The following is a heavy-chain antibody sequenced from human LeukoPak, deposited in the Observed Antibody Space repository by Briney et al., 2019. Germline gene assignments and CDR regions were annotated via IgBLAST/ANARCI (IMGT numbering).Heavy chain of an antibody. CDR1: GYTFTIYG. J-gene: IGHJ6*03. D-gene: IGHD1-26*01. CDR2: MSAYNGNT. Sequence: GASVKVSSKASGYTFTIYGISWVRQAPGQGLESLGWMSAYNGNTNYAQKLQGRVTMTTDTSTSTAYMELRSLRSDDTAVYYCARTGGREYYYYYYMDVWGKGTTVTVSS. V-gene: IGHV1-18*01. CDR3: ARTGGREYYYYYYMDV.